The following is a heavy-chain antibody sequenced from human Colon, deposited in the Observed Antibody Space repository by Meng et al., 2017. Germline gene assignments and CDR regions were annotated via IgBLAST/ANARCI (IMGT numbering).Heavy chain of an antibody. D-gene: IGHD3-22*01. J-gene: IGHJ4*02. Sequence: QVQLQGPGPGLVKPSETLSLTCPVSGYSISTAYYWGWIRQTPGKGLEWIASIDRSGTTYYNPSLESRVTISVDTSKNHFSLRLNSVTAADTAVYFCARTIYSSSIDYWGQGTLVTVSS. CDR1: GYSISTAYY. CDR2: IDRSGTT. CDR3: ARTIYSSSIDY. V-gene: IGHV4-38-2*01.